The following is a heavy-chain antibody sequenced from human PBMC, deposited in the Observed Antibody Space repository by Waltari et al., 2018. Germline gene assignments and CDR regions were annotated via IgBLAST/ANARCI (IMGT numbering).Heavy chain of an antibody. CDR1: GFPSLTQA. J-gene: IGHJ1*01. V-gene: IGHV3-23*01. CDR3: AKPFYNWDDPLHS. CDR2: ISVSDAT. Sequence: EVQLLESGGGLVQPGGSLRLSCPASGFPSLTQAINWVRQAPGKGLEWVSSISVSDATYYADSVKGRFTVSRDYSDNTIHLQMDSLRADDTAVYFCAKPFYNWDDPLHSWGQGAPVTVSS. D-gene: IGHD1-20*01.